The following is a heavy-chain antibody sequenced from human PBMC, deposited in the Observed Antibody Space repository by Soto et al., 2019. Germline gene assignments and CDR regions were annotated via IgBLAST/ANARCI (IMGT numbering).Heavy chain of an antibody. V-gene: IGHV3-21*01. J-gene: IGHJ4*02. CDR2: ISSTTNYI. CDR3: ARESEDLTSNFDY. CDR1: GFTFTRYS. Sequence: GGSLRLSCAASGFTFTRYSMNWVRQAPGKGLEWVSSISSTTNYIYYADSMKGRFTVSRDNAKNSVYLEMNSLSAEDTAVYYCARESEDLTSNFDYWGQGTLVTVSS.